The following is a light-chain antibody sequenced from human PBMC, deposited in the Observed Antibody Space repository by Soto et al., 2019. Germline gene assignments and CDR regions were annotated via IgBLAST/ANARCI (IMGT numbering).Light chain of an antibody. J-gene: IGKJ1*01. CDR1: QSISSW. V-gene: IGKV1-5*01. Sequence: DIQMTQSPSTLSASVGDRVTITCRASQSISSWLAWYQQKTGKAPKLLIYDASNLESGVPSKFSGSGSGTEFTLTISSLQPDDFATYYCQQYSSYLTFGQGTKVDTK. CDR2: DAS. CDR3: QQYSSYLT.